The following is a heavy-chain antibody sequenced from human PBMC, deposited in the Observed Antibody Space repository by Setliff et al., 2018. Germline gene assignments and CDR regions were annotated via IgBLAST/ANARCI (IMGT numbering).Heavy chain of an antibody. CDR1: GGTFSSYA. V-gene: IGHV1-69*13. D-gene: IGHD3-3*01. Sequence: SVKVSCKASGGTFSSYAISWVRQAPGQGLEWMGGIIPIFGTANYAQKFEGRVTITADESTSTAYMELSSLRSEDTAVYYCASSRDYNFWSGYYSPLDYWGQGTLVTVSS. J-gene: IGHJ4*02. CDR3: ASSRDYNFWSGYYSPLDY. CDR2: IIPIFGTA.